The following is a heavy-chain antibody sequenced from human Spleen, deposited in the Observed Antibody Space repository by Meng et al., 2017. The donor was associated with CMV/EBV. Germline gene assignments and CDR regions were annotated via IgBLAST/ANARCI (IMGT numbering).Heavy chain of an antibody. CDR1: GFTFDDYT. J-gene: IGHJ5*02. Sequence: GGSLRLSCAASGFTFDDYTMHWVRQAPGKGLEWVSLISWNGGSTYYAASVKGRFTISRDNSKNSLYLQMNSLRTEDTALYYCAKGGRIIGFGEFFPWGQGTLVTVSS. D-gene: IGHD3-10*01. V-gene: IGHV3-43*01. CDR2: ISWNGGST. CDR3: AKGGRIIGFGEFFP.